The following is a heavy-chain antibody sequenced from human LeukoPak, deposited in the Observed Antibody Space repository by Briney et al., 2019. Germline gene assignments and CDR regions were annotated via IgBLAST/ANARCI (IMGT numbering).Heavy chain of an antibody. CDR2: IHHSGTT. V-gene: IGHV4-38-2*01. CDR3: ARRLGTYLFDY. Sequence: SETPSLTCAVSGYSIKNGYYWSWIRPPPGKGLEWIGSIHHSGTTYYNPSVKSRVTISVDTSKNQFSLKLTSVTAADTAVYYCARRLGTYLFDYWGQGTLVTVSS. D-gene: IGHD3-16*01. J-gene: IGHJ4*02. CDR1: GYSIKNGYY.